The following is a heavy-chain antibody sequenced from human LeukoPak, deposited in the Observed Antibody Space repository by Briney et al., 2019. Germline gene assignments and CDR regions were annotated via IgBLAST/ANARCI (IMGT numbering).Heavy chain of an antibody. Sequence: ASVKVSCKASGYTFTNYGISWVRQAPGQGLEWMGWISAYNGNTNYAQKFQGRVTMTTDSSTSTVYMDLRTLTSDDTAVYYCARYRGYSGYASSRYWGQGTLVTVSS. CDR3: ARYRGYSGYASSRY. CDR1: GYTFTNYG. D-gene: IGHD5-12*01. J-gene: IGHJ4*02. V-gene: IGHV1-18*01. CDR2: ISAYNGNT.